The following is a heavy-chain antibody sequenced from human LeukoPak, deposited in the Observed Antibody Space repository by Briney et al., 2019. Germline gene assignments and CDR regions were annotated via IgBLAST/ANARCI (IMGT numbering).Heavy chain of an antibody. V-gene: IGHV3-21*01. Sequence: FTFSSYSMXWVRQAPGKGLEXVSSISSSSSYIYYADSVKGRFTISRDNAKNSLYLQMNSLRAEDTAVYYCARAGDRYYYDSSGYYPDYWGQGTLVTVSS. CDR2: ISSSSSYI. CDR1: FTFSSYS. D-gene: IGHD3-22*01. J-gene: IGHJ4*02. CDR3: ARAGDRYYYDSSGYYPDY.